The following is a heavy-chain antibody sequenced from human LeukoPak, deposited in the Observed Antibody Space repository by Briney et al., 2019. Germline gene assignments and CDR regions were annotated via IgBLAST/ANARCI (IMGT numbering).Heavy chain of an antibody. J-gene: IGHJ4*02. V-gene: IGHV3-7*01. Sequence: PGGSLRLSCAASGFTFSSYAMSWVRQTPGKGLEWVANINKDGRSKNHAYSVRGRITISRDNAKNSLYLQMNSLRADDTAIYYCATEGEIGFGYLYWGQGILVTVSS. D-gene: IGHD5-18*01. CDR1: GFTFSSYA. CDR2: INKDGRSK. CDR3: ATEGEIGFGYLY.